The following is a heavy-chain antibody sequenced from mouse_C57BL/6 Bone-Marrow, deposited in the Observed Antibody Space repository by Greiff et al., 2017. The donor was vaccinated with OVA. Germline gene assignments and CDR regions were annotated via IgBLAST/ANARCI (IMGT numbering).Heavy chain of an antibody. CDR1: GYTFTSYW. J-gene: IGHJ3*01. CDR3: ARSDYYGSSPWFAY. D-gene: IGHD1-1*01. Sequence: QVQLQQPGAELVKPGASAKLSCKASGYTFTSYWMHWVKQRPGQGLEWIGMIHPNSGSTNYNEKFKSKATLTVDKSSSTAYMQLSSLTSEDSAVYYCARSDYYGSSPWFAYWGQGTLVTVSA. V-gene: IGHV1-64*01. CDR2: IHPNSGST.